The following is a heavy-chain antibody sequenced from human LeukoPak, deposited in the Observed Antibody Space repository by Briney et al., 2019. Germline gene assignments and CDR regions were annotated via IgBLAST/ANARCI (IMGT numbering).Heavy chain of an antibody. Sequence: ASVKVSCKASGYTFTSYDINWVRQATGQGLEWMGWMNPNSGNTGYAQKFQGRVTMTRNTSISTAYMELSSLRSENTAVYYCARGSTADYYYGMDVWGQGTTVTVSS. CDR3: ARGSTADYYYGMDV. CDR1: GYTFTSYD. J-gene: IGHJ6*02. D-gene: IGHD6-6*01. V-gene: IGHV1-8*01. CDR2: MNPNSGNT.